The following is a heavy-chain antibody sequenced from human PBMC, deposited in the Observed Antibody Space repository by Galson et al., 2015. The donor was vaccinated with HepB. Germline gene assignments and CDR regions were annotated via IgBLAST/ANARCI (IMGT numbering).Heavy chain of an antibody. D-gene: IGHD3-10*01. J-gene: IGHJ4*02. Sequence: SLRLSCAASGFTFSSYGMHWVRQAPGKGLEWVAVIWYDGSNKYYADSVKGRFTISRDNSKNTLYLQMNSLRAEDTAVYYCARAHPRITMVRGASDYWGQGTLVTVSS. CDR2: IWYDGSNK. CDR3: ARAHPRITMVRGASDY. CDR1: GFTFSSYG. V-gene: IGHV3-33*01.